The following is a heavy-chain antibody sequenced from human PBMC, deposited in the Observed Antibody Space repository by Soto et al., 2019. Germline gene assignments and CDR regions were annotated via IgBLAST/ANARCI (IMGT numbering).Heavy chain of an antibody. CDR1: GGSINNYY. V-gene: IGHV4-59*08. Sequence: PSETLSLTCTVSGGSINNYYWSWIRQPPGKGLEFIGYIYYAGTTTYNPSLKSRVTISVDTSKNQFSLKLSSVTAADTAVYYCARLGGYYQALDSWGQGTLVTVS. D-gene: IGHD3-22*01. CDR3: ARLGGYYQALDS. J-gene: IGHJ4*02. CDR2: IYYAGTT.